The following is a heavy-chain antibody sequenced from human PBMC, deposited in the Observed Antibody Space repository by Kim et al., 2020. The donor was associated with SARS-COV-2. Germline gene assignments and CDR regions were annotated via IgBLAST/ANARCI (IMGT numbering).Heavy chain of an antibody. CDR3: ARARYGSGRFAY. V-gene: IGHV3-7*01. Sequence: YYVDSVKGRFTISRDNAKNSLFLQMNSLRAEDTAVYYCARARYGSGRFAYWGQGTLVTVSS. D-gene: IGHD3-10*01. J-gene: IGHJ4*02.